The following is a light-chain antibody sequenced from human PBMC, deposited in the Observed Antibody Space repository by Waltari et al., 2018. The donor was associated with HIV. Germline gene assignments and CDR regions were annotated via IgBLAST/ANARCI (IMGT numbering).Light chain of an antibody. V-gene: IGLV1-40*01. CDR3: QSYDSGLSGLV. CDR1: SSNIGAPYD. J-gene: IGLJ3*02. CDR2: ADK. Sequence: QSVLTQPPSVSGAPGQSITISCSGGSSNIGAPYDVHWYQQLPGSAPRLRIYADKGRPPGGSDRFSGSRSVTSASLAIAGLQSEDEGDYYCQSYDSGLSGLVFGGGTRLTVL.